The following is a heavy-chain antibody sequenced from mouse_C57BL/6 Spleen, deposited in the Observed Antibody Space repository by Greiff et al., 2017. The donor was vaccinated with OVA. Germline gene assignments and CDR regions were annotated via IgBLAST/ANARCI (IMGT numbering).Heavy chain of an antibody. J-gene: IGHJ3*01. Sequence: EVKLMESGPGLVKPSQSLSLTCSVTGYSITSGYYWNWIRQFPGNKLEWMGYISYDGSNNYNPSLKNRISITRDTSKNQFFLKLNSVTTEDTATYYCARDGGYYGSSYPYWGQGTLVTVSA. V-gene: IGHV3-6*01. D-gene: IGHD1-1*01. CDR1: GYSITSGYY. CDR2: ISYDGSN. CDR3: ARDGGYYGSSYPY.